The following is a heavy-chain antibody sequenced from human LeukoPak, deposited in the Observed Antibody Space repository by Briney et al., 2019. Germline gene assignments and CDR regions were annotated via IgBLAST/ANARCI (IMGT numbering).Heavy chain of an antibody. CDR1: GFTFSSYA. J-gene: IGHJ4*02. V-gene: IGHV3-23*01. CDR2: ISGSGGST. Sequence: GGSLRLSCAASGFTFSSYAMSWVRQAPGKGLEWVSAISGSGGSTYYADSVKGRFTISRDNSENTLYLQMNSLRAEDTAVYYCAKWYDSSGFLGYWGQGTLVTVSS. CDR3: AKWYDSSGFLGY. D-gene: IGHD3-22*01.